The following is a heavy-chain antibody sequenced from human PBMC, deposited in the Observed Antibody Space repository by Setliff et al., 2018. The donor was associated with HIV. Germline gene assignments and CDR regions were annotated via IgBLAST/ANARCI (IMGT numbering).Heavy chain of an antibody. CDR2: INHSGTT. Sequence: SETLSLTCAVYGGSFSASYWSWVRQTPGKGLEWLGEINHSGTTKYNPSLKSRVSISVNKPRNQFSLKLSSVTAADTAVYYCARQGSLITMVRGVTQAPNWFDPWGQGTLVTVSS. CDR3: ARQGSLITMVRGVTQAPNWFDP. V-gene: IGHV4-34*01. J-gene: IGHJ5*02. D-gene: IGHD3-10*01. CDR1: GGSFSASY.